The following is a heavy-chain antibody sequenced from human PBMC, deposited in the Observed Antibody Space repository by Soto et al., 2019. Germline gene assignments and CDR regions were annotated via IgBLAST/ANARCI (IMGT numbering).Heavy chain of an antibody. Sequence: SETLSLTCAVYGGSFSGYYWSWIRQPPGKGLEWIGEINHSGSTNYNPSLKSRVTISVDTSKNQFSLKLSSVTAADTAVYYCARAPRSYYSYGMDVWGQGTTVTVSS. V-gene: IGHV4-34*01. CDR2: INHSGST. CDR1: GGSFSGYY. CDR3: ARAPRSYYSYGMDV. J-gene: IGHJ6*02.